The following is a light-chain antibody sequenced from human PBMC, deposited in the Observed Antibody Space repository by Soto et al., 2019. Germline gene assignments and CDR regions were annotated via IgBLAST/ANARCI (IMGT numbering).Light chain of an antibody. CDR3: QQYDNWPLT. V-gene: IGKV3-15*01. J-gene: IGKJ4*01. Sequence: DIVMTQSPATLSVSPGGRGTLSCKVSQRVGRNLAWYQQKPVLAPRVVIYDASTRATVIPARFSGSGSGTEFTLTISRLQSEDFAVYDGQQYDNWPLTFCGGTKVDIK. CDR2: DAS. CDR1: QRVGRN.